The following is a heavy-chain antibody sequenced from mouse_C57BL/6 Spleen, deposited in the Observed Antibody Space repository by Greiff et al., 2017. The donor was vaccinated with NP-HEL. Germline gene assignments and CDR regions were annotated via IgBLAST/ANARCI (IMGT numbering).Heavy chain of an antibody. CDR1: GYTFTSYW. Sequence: QVQLQQPGAELVKPGASVKMSCKASGYTFTSYWITWVKQRPGQGLEWIGDIYPGSGSTNYNEKFKSKATLTVDTSSSTAYMQLSSLTSEDSAVYYCAREVGTTVVSYWYFDVWGTGTTVTVSS. CDR3: AREVGTTVVSYWYFDV. J-gene: IGHJ1*03. CDR2: IYPGSGST. D-gene: IGHD1-1*01. V-gene: IGHV1-55*01.